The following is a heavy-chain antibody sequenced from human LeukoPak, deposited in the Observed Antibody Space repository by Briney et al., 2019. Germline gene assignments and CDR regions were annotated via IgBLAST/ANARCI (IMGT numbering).Heavy chain of an antibody. V-gene: IGHV3-43*01. CDR2: ISWDGGST. D-gene: IGHD4-17*01. Sequence: GGSLRLSCAASGFTFDDYTMHWVRLAPGKGLEWVSLISWDGGSTYYADSVKGRFTISRDNSKNSLYLQMNSLRTEDTALYYCAKDIATVTTPDYWGQGTLVTVSS. CDR3: AKDIATVTTPDY. J-gene: IGHJ4*02. CDR1: GFTFDDYT.